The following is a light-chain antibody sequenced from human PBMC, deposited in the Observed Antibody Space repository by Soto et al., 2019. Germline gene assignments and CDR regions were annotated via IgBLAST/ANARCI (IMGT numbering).Light chain of an antibody. CDR3: QQYGSSPRT. Sequence: EIVLTQSPGTLSLSPGERVTLSCRASQTVSSNYLAWYQLKPGQAPRLLIYGASSRATGIPDRFSGSGSGTDFTLTISRLEPEDLAVYYCQQYGSSPRTFGQGTKVEIK. V-gene: IGKV3-20*01. J-gene: IGKJ1*01. CDR2: GAS. CDR1: QTVSSNY.